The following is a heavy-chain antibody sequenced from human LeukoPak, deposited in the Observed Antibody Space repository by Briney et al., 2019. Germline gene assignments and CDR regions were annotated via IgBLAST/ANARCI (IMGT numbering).Heavy chain of an antibody. V-gene: IGHV4-34*01. D-gene: IGHD2-8*01. CDR1: GGSFSGYY. Sequence: PSETLSLTCAVYGGSFSGYYWGWIRQPPGKGLEWIGSIYYSGSTYYNPSLKSRVTISVDTSKNQFSLKLSSVTAADTAVYYCAREHCTNGVCYTRFGYETNWFDPWGQGTLVTVSS. J-gene: IGHJ5*02. CDR2: IYYSGST. CDR3: AREHCTNGVCYTRFGYETNWFDP.